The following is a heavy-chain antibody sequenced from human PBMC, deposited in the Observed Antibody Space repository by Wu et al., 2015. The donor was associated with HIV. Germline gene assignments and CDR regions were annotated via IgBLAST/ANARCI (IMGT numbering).Heavy chain of an antibody. CDR3: ARQAIAVVGDHRFSVWFDH. CDR2: INPDTGSA. J-gene: IGHJ5*02. CDR1: GYNFVDNN. Sequence: QVQLVQSGAEVKKPGASVKVSCKASGYNFVDNNLHWLRQGPGQGLEWLGWINPDTGSANYAQMFQGRVTMTTDTAVRTAYLELNSLTSDDSALYYCARQAIAVVGDHRFSVWFDHWGPGSRVIVSS. D-gene: IGHD6-19*01. V-gene: IGHV1-2*02.